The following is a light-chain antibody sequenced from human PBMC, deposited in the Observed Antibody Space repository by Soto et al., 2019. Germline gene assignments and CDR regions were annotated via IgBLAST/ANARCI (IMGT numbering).Light chain of an antibody. J-gene: IGLJ2*01. V-gene: IGLV2-14*01. CDR2: EVS. Sequence: QSVLTQPASVSGSPGQSITISCTGTSSDVGGYNYVSWYQQHPGKAPKVMIYEVSYRPSGVSNRFSGSKSGNTASLTISGRQAEDEADYYCSSYTSSSTLVVFGGGTKLTGL. CDR1: SSDVGGYNY. CDR3: SSYTSSSTLVV.